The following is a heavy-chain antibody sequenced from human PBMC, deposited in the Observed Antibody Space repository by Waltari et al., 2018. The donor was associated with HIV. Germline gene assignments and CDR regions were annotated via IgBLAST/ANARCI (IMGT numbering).Heavy chain of an antibody. V-gene: IGHV5-51*01. Sequence: EVQLVQSGAQVKKPGESLKISSKGRGYRFISYWIGWVCQMPGKGLEWIGIIYPGYSDTRYSPSFQGQVPISADKSISTAYVQWSSLNASDTAIYYCVRLRVVVAATLIVDYFDYWGQGTLVTVSS. CDR3: VRLRVVVAATLIVDYFDY. CDR1: GYRFISYW. CDR2: IYPGYSDT. D-gene: IGHD2-15*01. J-gene: IGHJ4*02.